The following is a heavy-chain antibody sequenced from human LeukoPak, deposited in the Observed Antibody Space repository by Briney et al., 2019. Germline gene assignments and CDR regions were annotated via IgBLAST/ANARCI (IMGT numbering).Heavy chain of an antibody. V-gene: IGHV3-48*02. CDR2: ISSSGTTI. D-gene: IGHD6-13*01. Sequence: GGSLRLSCAASGFSFSTYSMTWVRQAPGKGLEWVSYISSSGTTIYYADSVKGRFTISRDNAKNSLYLHMNSLTDEDTAVYYCARDRYSTYWGQGTLVTVSS. J-gene: IGHJ4*02. CDR1: GFSFSTYS. CDR3: ARDRYSTY.